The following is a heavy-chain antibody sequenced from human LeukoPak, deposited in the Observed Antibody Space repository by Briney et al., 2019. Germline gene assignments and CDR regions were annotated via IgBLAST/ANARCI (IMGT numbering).Heavy chain of an antibody. CDR1: GYTFTSYG. J-gene: IGHJ6*02. Sequence: GASVKVSCKASGYTFTSYGISWVRQAPGQGLEWMGWISAYNGNINYAQKFQGRVTMTTDTSTSTAYMELRSLRSDDTAVYYCAGESRGYRYGYFYYYDMDVWGQGTTVTVSS. CDR3: AGESRGYRYGYFYYYDMDV. CDR2: ISAYNGNI. V-gene: IGHV1-18*01. D-gene: IGHD5-18*01.